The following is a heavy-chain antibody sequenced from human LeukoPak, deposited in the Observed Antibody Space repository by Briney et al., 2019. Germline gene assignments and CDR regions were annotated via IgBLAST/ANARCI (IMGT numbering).Heavy chain of an antibody. CDR2: IYYSGST. D-gene: IGHD1-26*01. J-gene: IGHJ4*02. Sequence: SETLSLTCTVSGGSINSYYWSWIRQPPGKGLEWIGYIYYSGSTNYNPSLKSRVTISVDTSKNQFSLKLISVTAADTAVYYCARDLGGTYCGAYYFDYWGQGTLVTVSS. CDR1: GGSINSYY. V-gene: IGHV4-59*12. CDR3: ARDLGGTYCGAYYFDY.